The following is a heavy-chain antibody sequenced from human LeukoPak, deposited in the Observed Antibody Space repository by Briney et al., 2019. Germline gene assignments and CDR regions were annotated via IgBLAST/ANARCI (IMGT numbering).Heavy chain of an antibody. CDR1: GFTFSSYA. CDR2: ISYDGSNK. V-gene: IGHV3-30*04. CDR3: ARDLHCSGGSCYSGLHY. D-gene: IGHD2-15*01. J-gene: IGHJ4*02. Sequence: GGSLRLSCAASGFTFSSYAMHWVRQAPGKGLEWVAVISYDGSNKYYADSVKGRFTISRDNSKNTLYLQMNSLRPEDTAVYYCARDLHCSGGSCYSGLHYWGQGTLVTVSS.